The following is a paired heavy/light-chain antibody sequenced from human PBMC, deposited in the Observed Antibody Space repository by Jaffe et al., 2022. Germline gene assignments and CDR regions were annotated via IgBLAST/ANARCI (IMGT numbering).Light chain of an antibody. J-gene: IGLJ2*01. CDR2: DVL. CDR3: ASYADTNTLL. CDR1: SSDIGGYNH. V-gene: IGLV2-8*01. Sequence: QSALTQPPSASGSPGQSVTISCTGTSSDIGGYNHVSWFQVHPGKAPRLMVYDVLKRPSGVPDRFSGSKSGNTASLTVSGLQAEDEATYYCASYADTNTLLFGGGTRLTVL.
Heavy chain of an antibody. V-gene: IGHV3-20*01. J-gene: IGHJ2*01. Sequence: EDYLVESGGGVARPGGSLRLSCATSGFTFDDFGMSWVRQIPGKGLEWVSGIDWNGGNIGYADSVKGRFIISRDNAKNSLYLLMNSLRVEDTALYHCARGGADGDYLLPVLDLWGRGTLVTVSS. CDR1: GFTFDDFG. CDR3: ARGGADGDYLLPVLDL. D-gene: IGHD4-17*01. CDR2: IDWNGGNI.